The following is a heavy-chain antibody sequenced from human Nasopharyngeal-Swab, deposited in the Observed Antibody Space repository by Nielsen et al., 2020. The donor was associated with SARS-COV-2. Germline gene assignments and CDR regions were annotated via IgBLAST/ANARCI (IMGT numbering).Heavy chain of an antibody. J-gene: IGHJ6*03. CDR2: FIPIFGTA. CDR3: ARGAPYTMVRGVITFQYYYYYMDV. D-gene: IGHD3-10*01. V-gene: IGHV1-69*01. Sequence: WVRQAPGQGLEGMGGFIPIFGTANYAQKFQGRGTVTADESTSPAYMELGSLRSEDTAVYYCARGAPYTMVRGVITFQYYYYYMDVWGKGTTVTVSS.